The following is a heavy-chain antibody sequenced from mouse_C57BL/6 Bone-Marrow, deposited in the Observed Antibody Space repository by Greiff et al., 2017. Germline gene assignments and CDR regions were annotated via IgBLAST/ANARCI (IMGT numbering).Heavy chain of an antibody. CDR2: ILPGSGST. D-gene: IGHD2-3*01. CDR1: GYTFTGYW. Sequence: VQLQQSGAELMKPGASVKLSCKATGYTFTGYWIEWVKQRPGHGLEWIGEILPGSGSTNYNEKFKGKATFTADTSSNTAYMLLSSLTTEDSAIYYCARISIYNGYYDFAYWGQGTLVTVSA. CDR3: ARISIYNGYYDFAY. J-gene: IGHJ3*01. V-gene: IGHV1-9*01.